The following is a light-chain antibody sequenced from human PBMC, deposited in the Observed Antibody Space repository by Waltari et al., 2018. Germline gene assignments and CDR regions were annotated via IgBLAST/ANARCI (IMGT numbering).Light chain of an antibody. CDR3: QQYNIRLT. J-gene: IGKJ4*01. CDR1: QPISSN. V-gene: IGKV3-15*01. CDR2: GAS. Sequence: EIVMTQSPATLSVSPGERATLPCRASQPISSNLAWYQHKPGQAPRLLISGASTRASGIPARCSGSGSGTQFTLTINSLQSEDFAVYYCQQYNIRLTFGGGTKVDIK.